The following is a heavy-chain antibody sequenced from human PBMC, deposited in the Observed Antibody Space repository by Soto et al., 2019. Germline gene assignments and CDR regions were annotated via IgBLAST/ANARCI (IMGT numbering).Heavy chain of an antibody. V-gene: IGHV3-23*01. D-gene: IGHD6-13*01. CDR3: AGKDGGSSSPVVGIIDY. CDR1: GFTFSSYA. CDR2: ISGSGGST. Sequence: GGSLRLSCAASGFTFSSYAMSWVRQAPGKGLEWVSAISGSGGSTYYADSVKGRFTISRDNSKNTLYLQMNSLRAEDTAVYYCAGKDGGSSSPVVGIIDYWGQGTLVTVSS. J-gene: IGHJ4*02.